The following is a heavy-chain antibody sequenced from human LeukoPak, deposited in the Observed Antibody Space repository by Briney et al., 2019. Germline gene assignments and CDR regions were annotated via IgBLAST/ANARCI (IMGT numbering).Heavy chain of an antibody. V-gene: IGHV1-46*01. Sequence: VASVKVSCKASGYTFINYYLHWVRQAPRQGPEWLGIINPSGSTNYAQKFEGRVTMTSDMSTSTVYMELNSLTSEDTAVYYCARDVAPRPEPVHYFDYWGQGTLVTVSS. J-gene: IGHJ4*02. D-gene: IGHD6-6*01. CDR2: INPSGST. CDR1: GYTFINYY. CDR3: ARDVAPRPEPVHYFDY.